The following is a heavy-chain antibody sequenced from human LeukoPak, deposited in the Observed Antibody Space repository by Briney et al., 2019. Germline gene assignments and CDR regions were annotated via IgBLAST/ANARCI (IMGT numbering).Heavy chain of an antibody. CDR2: IRYDGSNK. J-gene: IGHJ3*02. CDR1: GFTFSSYG. V-gene: IGHV3-30*02. CDR3: AKDQVGITMIVVVPIDAFDI. D-gene: IGHD3-22*01. Sequence: GGSLRLSCAASGFTFSSYGMHWVRQAPGKGLEWVAFIRYDGSNKYYADSVKGRFTISRDNSKNTLYLQMSSLRAEDTAVYYCAKDQVGITMIVVVPIDAFDIWGQGTMVTVSS.